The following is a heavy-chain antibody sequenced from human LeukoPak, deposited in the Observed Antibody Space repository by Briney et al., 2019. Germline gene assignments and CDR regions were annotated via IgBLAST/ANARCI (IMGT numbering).Heavy chain of an antibody. CDR2: TRNKANSYTT. CDR3: AKKSSGSGSYYKSRPFDY. Sequence: PGGSLRLSCAASGFTFSDHYMDWVRQAPGKGLEWIGRTRNKANSYTTEYAASVKGRFTISRDDSKNSLYLQMNSLRAEDTAVYYCAKKSSGSGSYYKSRPFDYWGQGTLVTVSS. V-gene: IGHV3-72*01. D-gene: IGHD3-10*01. CDR1: GFTFSDHY. J-gene: IGHJ4*02.